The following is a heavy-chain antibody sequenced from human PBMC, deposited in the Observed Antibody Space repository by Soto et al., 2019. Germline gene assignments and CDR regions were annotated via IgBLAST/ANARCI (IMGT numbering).Heavy chain of an antibody. V-gene: IGHV4-39*01. J-gene: IGHJ4*02. CDR1: GGYIRSSSYY. D-gene: IGHD2-2*01. CDR2: IYYSGST. Sequence: PSETLSLTCPVSGGYIRSSSYYWGWIRQPPGKGLEWIGSIYYSGSTYYNPSLKSRVTISVDTSKNQFSLKLSSVTAADTAVYYCARRGAGMAVPRCNYFDYWGQGTLVTVSS. CDR3: ARRGAGMAVPRCNYFDY.